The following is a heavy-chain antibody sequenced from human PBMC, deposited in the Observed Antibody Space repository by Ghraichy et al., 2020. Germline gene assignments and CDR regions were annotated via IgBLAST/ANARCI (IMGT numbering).Heavy chain of an antibody. D-gene: IGHD2/OR15-2a*01. J-gene: IGHJ3*02. CDR2: IKRDGSEK. CDR3: ARDHKSMGGLI. V-gene: IGHV3-7*01. Sequence: GGSLRLSCAASGFTFSSYWMSWVRQAPGKGLEWVANIKRDGSEKYYVASVKGRFTVSRDNAKNSLYLQMNSRRAEDTAVYYWARDHKSMGGLIWGQGTMVTVSS. CDR1: GFTFSSYW.